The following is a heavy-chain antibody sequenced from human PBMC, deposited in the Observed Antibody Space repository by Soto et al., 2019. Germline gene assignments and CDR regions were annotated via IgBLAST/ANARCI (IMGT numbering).Heavy chain of an antibody. D-gene: IGHD3-3*02. CDR3: ARDPFNDY. CDR2: IIPIFGTA. J-gene: IGHJ4*02. V-gene: IGHV1-69*13. Sequence: GASGKVSCKASGGTFSSYTISWVRQAPGQGLEWMGGIIPIFGTANYAQKYQGRVTITADESTSTAYMELSSLRSEDTAVYYCARDPFNDYWGQGTLVTVSS. CDR1: GGTFSSYT.